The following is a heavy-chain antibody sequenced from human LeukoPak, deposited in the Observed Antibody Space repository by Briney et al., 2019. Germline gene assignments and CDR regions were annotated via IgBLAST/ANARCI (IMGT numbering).Heavy chain of an antibody. CDR2: IFYSGST. CDR3: ARDDCSSTSCYIINWFDP. V-gene: IGHV4-59*01. Sequence: SETQSLTCTVSGGSISSYYWSWIRQPPGKGLEWIGYIFYSGSTNYNPSLKSRVTISVDTSKNQFSLKLSSVTAADTAVYYCARDDCSSTSCYIINWFDPWGQGTLVTVSS. J-gene: IGHJ5*02. CDR1: GGSISSYY. D-gene: IGHD2-2*01.